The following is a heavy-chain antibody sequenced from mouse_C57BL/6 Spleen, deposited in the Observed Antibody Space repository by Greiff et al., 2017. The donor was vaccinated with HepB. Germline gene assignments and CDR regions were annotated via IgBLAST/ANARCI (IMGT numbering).Heavy chain of an antibody. Sequence: QVQLQQPGAELVMPGASVKLSCKASGYTFTSYWMHWVKQRPGQGLEWIGEIDPSDSYTNYNQKFKGKSTLTVDKSSSTAYMQLSSLTSEDSAVYYCATDSSGYDAMDYWGQGTSVTVSS. V-gene: IGHV1-69*01. CDR2: IDPSDSYT. D-gene: IGHD3-2*02. CDR1: GYTFTSYW. J-gene: IGHJ4*01. CDR3: ATDSSGYDAMDY.